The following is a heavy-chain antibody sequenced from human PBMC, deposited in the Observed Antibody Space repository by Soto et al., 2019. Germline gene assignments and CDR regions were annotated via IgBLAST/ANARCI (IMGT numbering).Heavy chain of an antibody. CDR1: GGSISSGGYY. CDR2: IYYSGST. V-gene: IGHV4-31*03. Sequence: SETLSLTCTVSGGSISSGGYYWSWIRQHPGKGLEWIGYIYYSGSTYYNPCLKSRVTISVDTSKNQFSLKLSSVTAADTAVYYCVSGGGRYFDYWGQGTLVTVSS. D-gene: IGHD3-16*01. CDR3: VSGGGRYFDY. J-gene: IGHJ4*02.